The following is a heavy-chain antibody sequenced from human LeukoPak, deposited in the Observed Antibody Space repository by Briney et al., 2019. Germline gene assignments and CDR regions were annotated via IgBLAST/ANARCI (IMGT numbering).Heavy chain of an antibody. CDR1: GFTFSSYA. CDR2: ISGSGSST. Sequence: QSGGPLRLSCAASGFTFSSYAMSWVRQAPGKGLEWVSSISGSGSSTYYADSVKGRFTISRDNSKNTLYLQMHSLRAEDTAVYYCAKDLRMSDYVPYYLDYWGQETLVTVSS. V-gene: IGHV3-23*01. CDR3: AKDLRMSDYVPYYLDY. D-gene: IGHD4-17*01. J-gene: IGHJ4*02.